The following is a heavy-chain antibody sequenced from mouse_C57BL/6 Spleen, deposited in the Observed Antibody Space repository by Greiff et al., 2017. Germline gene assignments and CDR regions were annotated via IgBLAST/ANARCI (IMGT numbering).Heavy chain of an antibody. Sequence: LQESGAELVRPGASVKLSCKASGYTFTDYYINWVKQRPGQGLEWIARIYPGSGNTYYNEKFKGKATLTAEKSSSTAYMQLSSLTSEDSAVYFCAREGVYYGSSGYVDVWGTGTTVTVSS. D-gene: IGHD1-1*01. CDR1: GYTFTDYY. V-gene: IGHV1-76*01. J-gene: IGHJ1*03. CDR3: AREGVYYGSSGYVDV. CDR2: IYPGSGNT.